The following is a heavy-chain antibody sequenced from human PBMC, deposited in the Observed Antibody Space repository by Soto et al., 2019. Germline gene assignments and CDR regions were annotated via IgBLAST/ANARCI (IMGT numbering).Heavy chain of an antibody. D-gene: IGHD6-19*01. CDR2: ISASNGNT. CDR1: GYTFTIYG. V-gene: IGHV1-18*01. CDR3: ARVSSGWYYWFDP. J-gene: IGHJ5*02. Sequence: ASVKASCKASGYTFTIYGISWVRQAPGQGLEWMGWISASNGNTNYAQKLQGRVTMTTDTSTNTAYMELRSLRSDDTAVYYCARVSSGWYYWFDPWGQGTLVTVS.